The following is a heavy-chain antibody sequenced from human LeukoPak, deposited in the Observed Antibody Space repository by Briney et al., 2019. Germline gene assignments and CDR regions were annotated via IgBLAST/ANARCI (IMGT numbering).Heavy chain of an antibody. CDR2: IYSGGST. V-gene: IGHV3-53*01. D-gene: IGHD6-19*01. Sequence: GGSLRHSCAASGFTVSSNYMSWVRQAPGKGLEWVSVIYSGGSTYYADSVKGRFTISRDNSKNTLYLQMNSLRAEDTAVYYCARAQWLADDAFDIWGQGTMVTVSS. J-gene: IGHJ3*02. CDR1: GFTVSSNY. CDR3: ARAQWLADDAFDI.